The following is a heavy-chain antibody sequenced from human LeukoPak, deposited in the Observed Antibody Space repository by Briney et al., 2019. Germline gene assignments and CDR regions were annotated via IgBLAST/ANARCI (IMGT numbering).Heavy chain of an antibody. CDR3: ARAEDYGDYVFDY. CDR1: GCTFSSYA. CDR2: ISSNGGST. D-gene: IGHD4-17*01. V-gene: IGHV3-64*01. Sequence: GGSLRLSCAASGCTFSSYAMHWVRQAPGKGLEYVSAISSNGGSTYYANSVKGRFTISRDNSKNTLYLQMGSLRAEDMAVYYCARAEDYGDYVFDYWGQGTLVTVSS. J-gene: IGHJ4*02.